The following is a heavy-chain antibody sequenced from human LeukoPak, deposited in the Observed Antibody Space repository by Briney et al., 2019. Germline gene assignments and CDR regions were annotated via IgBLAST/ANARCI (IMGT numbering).Heavy chain of an antibody. CDR2: IYASGST. CDR3: ARGVVGATAFAY. CDR1: GGSISGYT. V-gene: IGHV4-4*07. D-gene: IGHD1-26*01. J-gene: IGHJ4*01. Sequence: SETLSLTCTVSGGSISGYTWSWIRQPAGKGLEWIGRIYASGSTNYNPSLQGRVTMSVDTSRGQFFLMVHSVTAADTAVYYCARGVVGATAFAYWGHGTVVTASS.